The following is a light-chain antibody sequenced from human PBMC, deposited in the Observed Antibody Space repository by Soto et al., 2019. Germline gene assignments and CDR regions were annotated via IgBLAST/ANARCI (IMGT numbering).Light chain of an antibody. J-gene: IGLJ3*02. CDR1: AGAVGGNNY. V-gene: IGLV2-14*01. CDR2: EVS. Sequence: QSALTQPASVSGSPGQSITISSPETAGAVGGNNYVSGYQQHPGKAPKLMIYEVSNRPSGVSNRFSGSKSGNTASLTISGLQAEDEADYYCSSYTSSSTWVFGGGTKLTVL. CDR3: SSYTSSSTWV.